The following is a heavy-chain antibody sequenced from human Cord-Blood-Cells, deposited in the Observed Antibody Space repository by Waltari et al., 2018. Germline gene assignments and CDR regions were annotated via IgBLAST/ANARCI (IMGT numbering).Heavy chain of an antibody. D-gene: IGHD2-21*02. CDR1: GFTFSSYA. CDR3: ARGWGHIVVVTAPYFDY. J-gene: IGHJ4*02. V-gene: IGHV3-30*04. CDR2: IAYDGSKK. Sequence: QVQLVESGGGVVQPGRSLRLSCAASGFTFSSYAMHWVRQAPGKGLEWVAVIAYDGSKKYYADCRKCRFTISRDNSKHTVYLQMNSLRAEDTAVYYCARGWGHIVVVTAPYFDYWGQGTLVTVSS.